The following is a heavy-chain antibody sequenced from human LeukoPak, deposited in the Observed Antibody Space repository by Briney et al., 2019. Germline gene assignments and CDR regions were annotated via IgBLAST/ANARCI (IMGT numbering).Heavy chain of an antibody. D-gene: IGHD6-19*01. Sequence: GRSLRLSCAASGFTFSSYDMHWVRQAPGKGLEWVAVISYDGSNKYYADSVKGRFTISRDNSKNTLYLQMNSLRAEDTAVYYCARDLGDYDSSGWPRGGFYYGMDVWGQGTTVTVSS. CDR1: GFTFSSYD. V-gene: IGHV3-30-3*01. CDR2: ISYDGSNK. J-gene: IGHJ6*02. CDR3: ARDLGDYDSSGWPRGGFYYGMDV.